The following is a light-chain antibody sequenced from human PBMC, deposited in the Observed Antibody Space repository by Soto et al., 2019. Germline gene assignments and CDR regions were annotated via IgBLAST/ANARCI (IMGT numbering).Light chain of an antibody. Sequence: IQVTHSPPSLSASVGDRVTITCRASQGINNDLAWYQQKPGKAPALLIYAASSLQSGVPSRFSGSGSGTDFTLTISSLQPEDFATYYCQQSYSPPPITFGQGTRLEIK. CDR1: QGINND. CDR3: QQSYSPPPIT. V-gene: IGKV1-39*01. J-gene: IGKJ5*01. CDR2: AAS.